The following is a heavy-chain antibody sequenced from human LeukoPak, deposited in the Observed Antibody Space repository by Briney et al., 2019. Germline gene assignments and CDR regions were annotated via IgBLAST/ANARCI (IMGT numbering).Heavy chain of an antibody. CDR2: IYSGGST. V-gene: IGHV3-53*01. CDR3: AREMNKRVYDSSGYNFDY. J-gene: IGHJ4*02. D-gene: IGHD3-22*01. CDR1: GFTVSSNY. Sequence: GGSLRLSCAASGFTVSSNYMSWVRQAPGKGLEWVSVIYSGGSTYYADSVKGRFTISRDNSKNTLYLQMNSLRAEDTAVYYCAREMNKRVYDSSGYNFDYWGQGTLVTVSS.